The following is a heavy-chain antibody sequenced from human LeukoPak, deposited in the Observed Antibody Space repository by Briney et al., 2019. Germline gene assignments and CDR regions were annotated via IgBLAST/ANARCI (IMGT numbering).Heavy chain of an antibody. CDR3: AKDVSGYVNSGVDY. D-gene: IGHD3-22*01. J-gene: IGHJ4*02. Sequence: GGSLRLSCAASGFTFSSYAMSWVRQAPGKGLEWVSAISGSGGSTYYADSVKGRFTISRDNPKNTLYLQMNSLRAEDTAVYYCAKDVSGYVNSGVDYWGQGTLVTVSS. V-gene: IGHV3-23*01. CDR2: ISGSGGST. CDR1: GFTFSSYA.